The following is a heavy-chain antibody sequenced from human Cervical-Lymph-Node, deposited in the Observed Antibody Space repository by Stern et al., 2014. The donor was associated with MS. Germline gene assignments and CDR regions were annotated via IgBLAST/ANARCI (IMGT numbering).Heavy chain of an antibody. J-gene: IGHJ6*02. CDR1: GFTFSSYW. CDR3: ARDSAPPGVARRRYYYYGMDV. Sequence: EVQLLESGGGLVQPGGSLRLSCEASGFTFSSYWMSWVRQAPGKGLEWVANIKKDGSEEYYVDSVKGRFTISRDNAKNSLYLQMNSLRAEDTAVYYYARDSAPPGVARRRYYYYGMDVWGQGTTVTVSS. V-gene: IGHV3-7*01. CDR2: IKKDGSEE. D-gene: IGHD6-6*01.